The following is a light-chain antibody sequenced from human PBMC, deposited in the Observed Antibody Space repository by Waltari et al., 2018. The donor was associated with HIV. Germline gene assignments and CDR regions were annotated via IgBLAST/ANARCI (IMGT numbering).Light chain of an antibody. V-gene: IGKV1-NL1*01. J-gene: IGKJ4*01. CDR3: QQYYGVPLT. Sequence: DIQMTESPSSLSESIGDTVTIHCRASQDISKSVSWFQLQPGKAPKLLVHGAFILQRGVPSRFSGSGSGTDYTLTITGLQAEDFATYFCQQYYGVPLTFGGGTRVDI. CDR2: GAF. CDR1: QDISKS.